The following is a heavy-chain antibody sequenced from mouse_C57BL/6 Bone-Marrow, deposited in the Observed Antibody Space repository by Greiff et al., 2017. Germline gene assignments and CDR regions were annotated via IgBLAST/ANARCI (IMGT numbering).Heavy chain of an antibody. V-gene: IGHV14-4*01. CDR2: IDPENGDT. D-gene: IGHD1-1*01. CDR3: TTELRYAMDY. CDR1: GFNINDDY. J-gene: IGHJ4*01. Sequence: QLQQSGAELVRPGASVKLSCTASGFNINDDYMHWVKQRPEQGLEWIGWIDPENGDTEYASKFQGKATITADTSSNTAYLQHSSLTSEDTAVYYCTTELRYAMDYWGQGTSVTVSS.